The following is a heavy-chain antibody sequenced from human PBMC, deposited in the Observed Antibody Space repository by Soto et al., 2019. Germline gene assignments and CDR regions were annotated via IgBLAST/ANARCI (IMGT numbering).Heavy chain of an antibody. Sequence: GGSLRLSCAASGFTFSSYAMSWVRQAPGKGLEWVSAISGSGGSTYYADSVKGRFTISRDNAKNTLYLQVSSLRAEDTAIYYCARDLRRNSGSYFDYWGQGTPVTVSS. V-gene: IGHV3-23*01. CDR3: ARDLRRNSGSYFDY. J-gene: IGHJ4*02. CDR1: GFTFSSYA. D-gene: IGHD1-26*01. CDR2: ISGSGGST.